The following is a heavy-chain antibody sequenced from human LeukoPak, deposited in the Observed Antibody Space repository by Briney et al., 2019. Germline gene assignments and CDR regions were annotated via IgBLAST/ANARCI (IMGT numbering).Heavy chain of an antibody. V-gene: IGHV3-23*01. CDR2: ISGSGGST. CDR3: AKDAHNYYDSSGYYLNWFDP. Sequence: GGSLRLSCAASGFTFSIYGMSWVRQAPGKGREWVSAISGSGGSTYYADSVKGRFTISRDNSKNTLYLQMNSLRAEDTAVYYCAKDAHNYYDSSGYYLNWFDPWGQGTLVTVSS. D-gene: IGHD3-22*01. J-gene: IGHJ5*02. CDR1: GFTFSIYG.